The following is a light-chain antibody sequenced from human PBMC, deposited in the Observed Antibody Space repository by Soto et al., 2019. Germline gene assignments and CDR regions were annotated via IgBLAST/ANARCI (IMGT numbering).Light chain of an antibody. CDR1: SSDVGAYNW. CDR2: EVT. J-gene: IGLJ1*01. V-gene: IGLV2-8*01. Sequence: QSALTQPPSASGSPGQSVTISCTGSSSDVGAYNWVSWYQQHPGKAPKLMIFEVTKRPSGVPDRFSGSKSGNTASLTVSGRQPEDEADYYCASYAGSSTVFGTGTKLTVL. CDR3: ASYAGSSTV.